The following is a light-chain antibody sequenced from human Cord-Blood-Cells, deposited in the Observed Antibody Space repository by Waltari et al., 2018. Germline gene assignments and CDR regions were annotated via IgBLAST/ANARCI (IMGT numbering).Light chain of an antibody. CDR1: SSDVGGYNY. V-gene: IGLV2-14*03. CDR3: SSYTSSSTLWV. Sequence: QSALTQPAPVSGSPGQSTTISCTGTSSDVGGYNYVSWYQQHPGKAPKLMIYDVSNRPSGVSNRFYASKSGNTASLTISGLQAEDEADYYCSSYTSSSTLWVFGGGTKLTVL. J-gene: IGLJ3*02. CDR2: DVS.